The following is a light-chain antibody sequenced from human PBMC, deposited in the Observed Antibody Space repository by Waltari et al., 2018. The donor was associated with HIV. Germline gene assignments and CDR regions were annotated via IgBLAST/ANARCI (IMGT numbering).Light chain of an antibody. CDR3: SSYAGSNNWVV. CDR1: ISDVGGYQY. CDR2: DVS. Sequence: QSALTQPPSASGSPGQSVTISCTGTISDVGGYQYVSWYQQHPGKAPKLMIYDVSKRPSGFPDRFSGSKSGNTASLTVSGLQAEDEADYYCSSYAGSNNWVVFGGGTKLTVL. V-gene: IGLV2-8*01. J-gene: IGLJ2*01.